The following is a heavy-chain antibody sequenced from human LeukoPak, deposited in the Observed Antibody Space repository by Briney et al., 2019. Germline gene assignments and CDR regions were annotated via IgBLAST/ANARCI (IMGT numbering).Heavy chain of an antibody. V-gene: IGHV4-4*07. CDR2: IYSTGST. J-gene: IGHJ4*02. D-gene: IGHD3-16*02. CDR1: GGSIRSYF. Sequence: ASETLSLTCSVSGGSIRSYFWSWIRQSAGRGLEHIGRIYSTGSTNYSPSLKSRVSMSVDTSKNQFSLTLRSVTAADTAIYYCARAGYTSTRTFDYWGQGILVTVSS. CDR3: ARAGYTSTRTFDY.